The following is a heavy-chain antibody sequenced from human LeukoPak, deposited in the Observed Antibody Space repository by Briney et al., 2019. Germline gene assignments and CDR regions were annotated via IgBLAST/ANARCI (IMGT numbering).Heavy chain of an antibody. CDR1: GFTFSSYA. D-gene: IGHD4-11*01. CDR3: ARDKWLTTTHYFDY. V-gene: IGHV3-23*01. Sequence: GGSLRLSCAASGFTFSSYAMSWVRQAPGKGLEWVSAISGSGGSTYYADSVKGRFTISRDNSKNTLYLQMNSLRAEDTAVYYCARDKWLTTTHYFDYWGQGTLVTVSS. J-gene: IGHJ4*02. CDR2: ISGSGGST.